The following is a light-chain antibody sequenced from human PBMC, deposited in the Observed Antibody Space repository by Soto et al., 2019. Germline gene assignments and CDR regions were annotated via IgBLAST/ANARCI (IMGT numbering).Light chain of an antibody. CDR2: GAS. J-gene: IGKJ5*01. CDR3: QQRSVWPIT. Sequence: EIVMTQSPATLSVSPGERAILSCWASQSVSTNLAWYQQKSGQAPRLLIYGASSRATGVPARFSGSGSGTEFTLTISSLQSEDLAVYHCQQRSVWPITFGQGTRLEIK. CDR1: QSVSTN. V-gene: IGKV3-15*01.